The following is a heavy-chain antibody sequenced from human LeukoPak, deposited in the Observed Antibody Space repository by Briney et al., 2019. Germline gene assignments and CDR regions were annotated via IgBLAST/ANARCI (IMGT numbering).Heavy chain of an antibody. CDR3: VKETNFYDSSNYFDY. J-gene: IGHJ4*02. Sequence: GGSLRLSCAASGFTFSSYSMNWVRQAPGKGLEWVSGIRWNSGSIGYADSVKGRFTISRDNAKNSLYLQMNSLRPEDTALYYCVKETNFYDSSNYFDYWGQGTLVTVSS. CDR1: GFTFSSYS. V-gene: IGHV3-9*01. CDR2: IRWNSGSI. D-gene: IGHD3-22*01.